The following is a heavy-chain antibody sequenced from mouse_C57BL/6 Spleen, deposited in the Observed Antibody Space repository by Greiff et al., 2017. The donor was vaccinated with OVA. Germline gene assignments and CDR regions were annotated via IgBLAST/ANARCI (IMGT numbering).Heavy chain of an antibody. V-gene: IGHV5-9-1*02. Sequence: DVKLVESGEGLVKPGGSLKLSCAASGFTFSSYAMSWVRQTPEKRLEWVAYISSGGDYIYYADTVKGRFTISRDNARNTLYLQMSSLKSEDTAMYYCTSLNWDRFAYWGQGTLVTVSA. J-gene: IGHJ3*01. CDR2: ISSGGDYI. D-gene: IGHD4-1*01. CDR3: TSLNWDRFAY. CDR1: GFTFSSYA.